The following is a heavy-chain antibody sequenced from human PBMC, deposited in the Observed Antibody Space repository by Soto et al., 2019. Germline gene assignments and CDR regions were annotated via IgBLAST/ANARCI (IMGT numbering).Heavy chain of an antibody. CDR2: IYYSGST. CDR1: GGSISSSRYY. CDR3: ARQHPNWFDP. J-gene: IGHJ5*02. V-gene: IGHV4-39*01. Sequence: GTLSLTCTVSGGSISSSRYYWGWIREPPGKGLEWIGSIYYSGSTYYNPSLKSRVTISVDTSKNQFSLKLSSVTAADTAVYYCARQHPNWFDPWGQGTLVTVSS.